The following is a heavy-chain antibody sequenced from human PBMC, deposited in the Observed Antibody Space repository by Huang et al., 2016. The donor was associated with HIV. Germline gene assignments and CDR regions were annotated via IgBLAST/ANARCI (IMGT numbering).Heavy chain of an antibody. D-gene: IGHD6-13*01. CDR2: IHFSGSN. V-gene: IGHV4-59*01. CDR3: ARDHFSRTWYGGWFDP. CDR1: GGSLNGYY. J-gene: IGHJ5*02. Sequence: QVQLQESGPGLVKPSEILSLTCTVSGGSLNGYYLNWIRQPPGKSMEFLGYIHFSGSNNYNPSLKSRGSMSGDTSKIQFSLNLTSVTAADTAVDYCARDHFSRTWYGGWFDPWGQGILVTVSS.